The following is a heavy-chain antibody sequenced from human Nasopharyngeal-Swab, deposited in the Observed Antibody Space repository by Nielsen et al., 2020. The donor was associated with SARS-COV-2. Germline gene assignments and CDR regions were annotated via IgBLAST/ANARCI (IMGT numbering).Heavy chain of an antibody. Sequence: ASVKVSCKASGYTFTGYYMHWVRQAPGQGLEWMGWINPSSGGTNYAQKFQGRVTMTRDTSISTAYMELSRLRSDDTAVYYCARDRGSGAGFDYWGQGTLVTVSS. CDR3: ARDRGSGAGFDY. D-gene: IGHD6-19*01. J-gene: IGHJ4*02. CDR1: GYTFTGYY. CDR2: INPSSGGT. V-gene: IGHV1-2*02.